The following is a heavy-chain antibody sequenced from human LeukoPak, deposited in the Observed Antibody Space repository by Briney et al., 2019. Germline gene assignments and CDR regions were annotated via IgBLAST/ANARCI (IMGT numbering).Heavy chain of an antibody. Sequence: PSETLSLTCTVSGGSISSYYWSWIRQPPGKGLEWIGEINHSGSTNYNPSLKSRVTISVDTSKNQFSLKLSSVTAADTAVYYCARALGYCSSTSCFVYYFDYWGQGTLVTVSS. D-gene: IGHD2-2*01. CDR2: INHSGST. CDR1: GGSISSYY. J-gene: IGHJ4*02. V-gene: IGHV4-34*01. CDR3: ARALGYCSSTSCFVYYFDY.